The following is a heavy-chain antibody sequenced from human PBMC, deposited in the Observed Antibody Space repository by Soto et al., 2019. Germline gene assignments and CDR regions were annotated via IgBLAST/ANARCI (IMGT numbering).Heavy chain of an antibody. Sequence: EVQLLESGGGLVQPGGSLRLSCAASGFTFSSYAMSWVRQAPGKGLEWVSAISSSGDSTYYADSVKGRFTISRDNPKNTLYLQMNSLRAEDTAVYYCAKRGSGWYRLDCWGQGALVTVSS. CDR1: GFTFSSYA. CDR3: AKRGSGWYRLDC. D-gene: IGHD6-13*01. CDR2: ISSSGDST. J-gene: IGHJ4*02. V-gene: IGHV3-23*01.